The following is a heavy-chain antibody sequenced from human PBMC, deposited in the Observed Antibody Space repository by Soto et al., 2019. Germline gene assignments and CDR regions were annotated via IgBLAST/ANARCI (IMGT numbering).Heavy chain of an antibody. CDR3: AGDGAAAGTFIIYYYYGMDV. CDR1: GFTFSSYS. Sequence: PGGSLRLSCAASGFTFSSYSMNWVRQAPGKGLEWVSSISSTSVYIYYADSVKGRFTISRDNSKNTLYLQMNSLRAEDTAVYYCAGDGAAAGTFIIYYYYGMDVWGQGTTVTVSS. CDR2: ISSTSVYI. D-gene: IGHD6-13*01. J-gene: IGHJ6*02. V-gene: IGHV3-21*01.